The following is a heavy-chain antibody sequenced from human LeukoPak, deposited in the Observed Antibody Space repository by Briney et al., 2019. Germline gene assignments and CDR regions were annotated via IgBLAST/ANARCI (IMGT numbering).Heavy chain of an antibody. V-gene: IGHV3-23*01. CDR2: ISGSGGRT. CDR1: GFTFSYYA. Sequence: GGSLRLSCAASGFTFSYYAMSWVRQAPGKGLEWVSGISGSGGRTFYADSVKGRFTISRDNSKNTLYLQMNSLRPEDTAVFYCARAYGYSYALDSWGQGTLVTVSS. J-gene: IGHJ4*02. CDR3: ARAYGYSYALDS. D-gene: IGHD5-12*01.